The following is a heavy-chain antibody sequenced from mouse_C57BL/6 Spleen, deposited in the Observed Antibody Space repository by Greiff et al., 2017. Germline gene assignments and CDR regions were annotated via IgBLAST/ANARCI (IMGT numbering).Heavy chain of an antibody. CDR2: IHPSDSDT. CDR3: AIGGDYSNPFAY. V-gene: IGHV1-74*01. Sequence: VQLQQPGAELVKPGASVKVSCKASGYTFTSYWMHWVKQRPGQGLEWIGRIHPSDSDTNYNQKFKGKATLTVDKSSSTAYMQRSSLTSEDSAVYYCAIGGDYSNPFAYWGQGTLVTVSA. CDR1: GYTFTSYW. J-gene: IGHJ3*01. D-gene: IGHD2-5*01.